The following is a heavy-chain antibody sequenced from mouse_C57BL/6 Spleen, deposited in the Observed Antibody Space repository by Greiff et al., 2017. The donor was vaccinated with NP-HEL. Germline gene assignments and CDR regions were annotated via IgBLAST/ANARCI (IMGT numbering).Heavy chain of an antibody. CDR3: ARSDGYDGVGAY. D-gene: IGHD2-2*01. CDR1: GYAFTNYL. V-gene: IGHV1-54*01. CDR2: INPGSGGT. J-gene: IGHJ3*01. Sequence: QVQLQQSGAELVRPGTSVKVSCKASGYAFTNYLIEWVKQRPGQGLEWIGVINPGSGGTNYNEKFKGKATLTADKSSSTAYMQLSSLTSEDSAVYFGARSDGYDGVGAYWGQGTLVTVSA.